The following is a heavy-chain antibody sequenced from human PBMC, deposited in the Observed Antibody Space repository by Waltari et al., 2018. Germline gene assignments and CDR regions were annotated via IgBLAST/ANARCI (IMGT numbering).Heavy chain of an antibody. V-gene: IGHV4-4*07. CDR2: IYTSGST. CDR1: GFPFRDYY. Sequence: QVQLVESGGGLVKPGGSLRLSCSASGFPFRDYYLSWIRQPAGKGLEWIGRIYTSGSTNYNPSLKSRVTMSVDTSKNQFSLKLSSVTAADTAVYYCARVLDGSGSYSLDYWGQGTLVTVSS. J-gene: IGHJ4*02. D-gene: IGHD3-10*01. CDR3: ARVLDGSGSYSLDY.